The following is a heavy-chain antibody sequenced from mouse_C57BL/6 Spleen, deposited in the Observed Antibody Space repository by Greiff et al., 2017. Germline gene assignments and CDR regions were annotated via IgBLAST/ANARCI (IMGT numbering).Heavy chain of an antibody. CDR2: IDPSDSDT. J-gene: IGHJ2*01. V-gene: IGHV1-52*01. CDR1: GYTFTSYW. Sequence: QVQLQQSGAELVRPGSSVKLSCKASGYTFTSYWMHWVKQRPIQGLEWIGNIDPSDSDTHYNQKFKDKATLTVDKSSSTAYMQLSSLTSEDAAVYYCARALTGYFDDWGQGTTLTVSS. D-gene: IGHD4-1*01. CDR3: ARALTGYFDD.